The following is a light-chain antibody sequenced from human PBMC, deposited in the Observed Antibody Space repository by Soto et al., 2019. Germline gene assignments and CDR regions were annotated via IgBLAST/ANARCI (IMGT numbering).Light chain of an antibody. CDR3: QQYGSSPRA. V-gene: IGKV3-15*01. CDR2: GAS. Sequence: EIVMTQSPATLSVSPGEIATLSCRSSQRVSGNLAWYQQKPGQPPRLLISGASTRATGIPARFSGSGSGTDFTLTISRLEPEDFAVYYCQQYGSSPRAFGQGTRLEIK. CDR1: QRVSGN. J-gene: IGKJ5*01.